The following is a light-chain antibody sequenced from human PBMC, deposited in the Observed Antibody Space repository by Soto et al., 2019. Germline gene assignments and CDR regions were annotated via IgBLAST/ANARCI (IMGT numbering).Light chain of an antibody. CDR2: GAS. CDR1: QSVSSN. V-gene: IGKV3-15*01. Sequence: EIVMTQSPSTLSVSPGERATLSCRASQSVSSNLAGYQQKPGQAPRLLIYGASTRATGIPDRFSGSGSGREFTLTISSLQSEDFAVYYCQHYNNWIASFGGGTKVDI. CDR3: QHYNNWIAS. J-gene: IGKJ4*01.